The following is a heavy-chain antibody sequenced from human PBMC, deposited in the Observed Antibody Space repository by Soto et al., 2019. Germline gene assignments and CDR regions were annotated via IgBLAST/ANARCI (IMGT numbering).Heavy chain of an antibody. CDR3: ARSLPGTYGAFDL. CDR1: EFTFRSCW. V-gene: IGHV3-74*01. J-gene: IGHJ3*01. D-gene: IGHD1-7*01. CDR2: ISGDGSST. Sequence: LRLSCAASEFTFRSCWMHWVRQSPGKGLVWVSRISGDGSSTSYADSVKGRFTISRDNAKNTMNLQMDSLRAEDTAVYYCARSLPGTYGAFDLWGQGTMVTVSS.